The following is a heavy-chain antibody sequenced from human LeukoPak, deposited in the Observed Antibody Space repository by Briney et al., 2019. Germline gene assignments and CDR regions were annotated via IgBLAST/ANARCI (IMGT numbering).Heavy chain of an antibody. V-gene: IGHV3-23*01. CDR3: AIPLVGATEPFDY. D-gene: IGHD1-26*01. J-gene: IGHJ4*02. Sequence: QTGGSLRLSCAASGFTFSSYAMSWVRQAPGKGLEWVSAINGSGGSTYYADSVKGRFTISRDNSKNMLYLQMNSLRAEDTAVYYCAIPLVGATEPFDYWGQGTLVTVSS. CDR2: INGSGGST. CDR1: GFTFSSYA.